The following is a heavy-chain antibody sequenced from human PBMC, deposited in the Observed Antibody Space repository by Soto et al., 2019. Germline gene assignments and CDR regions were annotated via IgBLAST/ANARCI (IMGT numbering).Heavy chain of an antibody. Sequence: PSKNMSLTFTVSGGSISSGDYYWSWIRQPPGKGLEWIGYIYYSGSTFYNPSLKNRVTISLDTSKIQFSLKVGSVTAADTAVYYCASASLYVSVGWGQRSTVTVSS. CDR2: IYYSGST. J-gene: IGHJ6*02. CDR1: GGSISSGDYY. V-gene: IGHV4-30-4*01. D-gene: IGHD2-2*02. CDR3: ASASLYVSVG.